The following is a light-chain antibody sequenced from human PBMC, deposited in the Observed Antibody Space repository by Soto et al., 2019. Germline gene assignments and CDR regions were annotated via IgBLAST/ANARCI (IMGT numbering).Light chain of an antibody. CDR1: QSVSSFY. V-gene: IGKV3-20*01. J-gene: IGKJ1*01. CDR3: QQYVTSLWT. Sequence: DIVLTQSPGTLSLSPGERASLSCRASQSVSSFYLAWYQQKPGQAPRLLIYGASRRATGIPDRFSGSGSGTDFTLTISRLEPEDFAVYYCQQYVTSLWTFGQGTKVEIK. CDR2: GAS.